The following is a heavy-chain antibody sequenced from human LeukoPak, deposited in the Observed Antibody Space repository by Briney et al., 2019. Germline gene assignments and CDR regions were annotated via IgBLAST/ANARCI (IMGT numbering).Heavy chain of an antibody. CDR1: GYTFTSYA. CDR3: AREEYSYGYHIKYYYYYYGMDV. CDR2: INAGNGNT. V-gene: IGHV1-3*01. D-gene: IGHD5-18*01. J-gene: IGHJ6*02. Sequence: ASVKVSCKASGYTFTSYAMHWVRQAPGQRLEWMGWINAGNGNTKYSQKFQGRVTITRDTSASTAYMELSSLRSEDTAVYYCAREEYSYGYHIKYYYYYYGMDVWGQGTTVTVSS.